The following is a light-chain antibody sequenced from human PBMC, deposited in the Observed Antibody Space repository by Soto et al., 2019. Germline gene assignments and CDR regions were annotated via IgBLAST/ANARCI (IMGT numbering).Light chain of an antibody. V-gene: IGKV3-11*01. CDR2: QTS. Sequence: EIVLTQSPGTLSLSPGERPTLSCRASQSVSNNYLAGYQQKPGQAPRLLIYQTSIRAAGIPARFSASGSGTDFTLTISDVQPEDFALYYCHQRQSWPRTFGQGTKVDIK. CDR1: QSVSNNY. CDR3: HQRQSWPRT. J-gene: IGKJ1*01.